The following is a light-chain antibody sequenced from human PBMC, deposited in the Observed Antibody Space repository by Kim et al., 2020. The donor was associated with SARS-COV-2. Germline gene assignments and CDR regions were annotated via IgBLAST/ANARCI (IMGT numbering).Light chain of an antibody. V-gene: IGLV2-18*02. CDR3: SSQTNTGTWV. CDR1: TSDVGTYDR. Sequence: GQSVTIPCTGTTSDVGTYDRISWYRQSPGTAPKLIISEVSNRPSGVPDRFSGSKSGNTASLTVSGLQSDDEASYYCSSQTNTGTWVFGGGTRLTVL. CDR2: EVS. J-gene: IGLJ3*02.